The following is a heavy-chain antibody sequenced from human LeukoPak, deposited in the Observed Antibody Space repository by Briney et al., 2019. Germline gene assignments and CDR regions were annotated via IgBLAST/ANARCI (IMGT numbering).Heavy chain of an antibody. J-gene: IGHJ6*02. CDR1: GFTFSSYW. CDR3: ARSTTLLLWFGELYNYGMDV. CDR2: INSDGSST. Sequence: GGSLRLSCAASGFTFSSYWMHWVRQAPGKGLVWVSRINSDGSSTSYADSVKGRFTISRDNAKNTLYLQMNSLRAEDTAVYYCARSTTLLLWFGELYNYGMDVWGQGTTVTVSS. V-gene: IGHV3-74*01. D-gene: IGHD3-10*01.